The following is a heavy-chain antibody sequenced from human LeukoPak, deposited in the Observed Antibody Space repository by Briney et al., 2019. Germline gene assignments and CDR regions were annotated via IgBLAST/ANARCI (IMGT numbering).Heavy chain of an antibody. CDR1: GFTFNTYS. Sequence: GVSLRLSCAASGFTFNTYSMTWVRQAPGKGLEWLSYISSSSDAIWYADSVKGRFTVSRDNAKNSLYLHMNSLRDEDTAVYYCARENWFKFDYWGQGSLVTVSS. J-gene: IGHJ4*02. CDR2: ISSSSDAI. D-gene: IGHD3-10*01. CDR3: ARENWFKFDY. V-gene: IGHV3-48*02.